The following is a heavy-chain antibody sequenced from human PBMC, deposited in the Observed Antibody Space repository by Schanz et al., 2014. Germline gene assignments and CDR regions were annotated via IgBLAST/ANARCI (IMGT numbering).Heavy chain of an antibody. CDR2: ISNDGSIK. CDR1: GFTFSSYA. Sequence: VQLLESGGGLVQPGGSLRLSCAASGFTFSSYAMHWVRQAPGKGLEWVALISNDGSIKYYADSVEGRFTISRDNSKNILYLQMNSLRAEDTAVYYCAREQIMAAAGLVDYWGHGTLVTVSS. V-gene: IGHV3-30-3*01. J-gene: IGHJ4*01. D-gene: IGHD6-13*01. CDR3: AREQIMAAAGLVDY.